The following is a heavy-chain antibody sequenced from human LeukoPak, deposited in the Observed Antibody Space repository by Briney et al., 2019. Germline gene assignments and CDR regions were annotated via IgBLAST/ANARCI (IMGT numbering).Heavy chain of an antibody. CDR1: GFIFSVYT. Sequence: GGSLRLSCAASGFIFSVYTMNWVRQAPGKGLEWVSVISGGGDTIYYADSVKGRFTVSRDNSKNTLFMQMNSLRAEDTAVYYCVKPYGVGTSPFDYWGQGTLVTVSS. V-gene: IGHV3-23*01. D-gene: IGHD3-10*01. CDR2: ISGGGDTI. CDR3: VKPYGVGTSPFDY. J-gene: IGHJ4*02.